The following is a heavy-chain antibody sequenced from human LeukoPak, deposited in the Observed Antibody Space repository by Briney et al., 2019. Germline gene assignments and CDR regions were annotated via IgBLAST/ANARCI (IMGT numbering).Heavy chain of an antibody. CDR3: ARGVRYSSSWYSPNGMDV. CDR1: GGSMSSYY. V-gene: IGHV4-59*01. Sequence: SETLSLTCTVFGGSMSSYYWSWIRQPPGKGLXXXXXXHYSGSTNYNPSLKSQVTISVDTSKNQFSLKLSSVTAADTAVYYCARGVRYSSSWYSPNGMDVWGKGTTVTVSS. J-gene: IGHJ6*04. D-gene: IGHD6-13*01. CDR2: XHYSGST.